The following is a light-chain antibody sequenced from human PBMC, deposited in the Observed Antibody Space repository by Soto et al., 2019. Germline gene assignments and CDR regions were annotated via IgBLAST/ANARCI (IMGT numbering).Light chain of an antibody. CDR2: GAS. CDR1: QSVSSSY. V-gene: IGKV3-20*01. Sequence: EIVLTQSPGTLSLSPGERATLSCRASQSVSSSYLAWYQQIPGQAPRLLIYGASKRATGIPDRFSGSGSGTDFTLTISRVEPEDFAVYYCQQYGSSPPVTFGRGPKVEIK. J-gene: IGKJ4*01. CDR3: QQYGSSPPVT.